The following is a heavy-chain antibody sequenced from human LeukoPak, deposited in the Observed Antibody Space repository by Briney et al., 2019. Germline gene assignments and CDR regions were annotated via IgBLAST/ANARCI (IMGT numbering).Heavy chain of an antibody. CDR2: LKYGGRTT. CDR1: GCTFRTYW. J-gene: IGHJ4*02. Sequence: PGGSLRLPCTASGCTFRTYWMHWLRHARGKGLVWVTRLKYGGRTTTHAETLKHRFTISRDNAKSTLYLQMNSLRAEYAAVYECARGLGSPTDCWGGGSLVSV. V-gene: IGHV3-74*01. CDR3: ARGLGSPTDC. D-gene: IGHD1-26*01.